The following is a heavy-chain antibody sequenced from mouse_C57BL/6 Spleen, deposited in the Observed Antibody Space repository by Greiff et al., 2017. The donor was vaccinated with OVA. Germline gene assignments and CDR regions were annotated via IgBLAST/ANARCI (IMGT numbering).Heavy chain of an antibody. D-gene: IGHD1-1*01. CDR2: INPNNGGT. V-gene: IGHV1-18*01. J-gene: IGHJ2*01. CDR1: GYTFTDYN. CDR3: ARHGSSYLGYYFDY. Sequence: VQLKQSGPELVKPGASVKIPCKASGYTFTDYNMDWVKQSHGKSLEWIGDINPNNGGTIYNQKFKGKATLTVDKSSSTAYMELRSLTSEDTAVYYCARHGSSYLGYYFDYWGQGTTLTVSS.